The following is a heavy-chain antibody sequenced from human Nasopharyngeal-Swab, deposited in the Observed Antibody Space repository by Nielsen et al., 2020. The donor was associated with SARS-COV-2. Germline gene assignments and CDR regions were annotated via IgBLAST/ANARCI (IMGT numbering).Heavy chain of an antibody. J-gene: IGHJ4*02. D-gene: IGHD4-17*01. Sequence: VRQAPGKGLEWVAVIWYDGSNKYYADSVKGRFTISRDNSKNTLYLQMNSLRAEDTAVYYCARDHDYGDYYFDYWGQGTLVTVSS. V-gene: IGHV3-33*01. CDR2: IWYDGSNK. CDR3: ARDHDYGDYYFDY.